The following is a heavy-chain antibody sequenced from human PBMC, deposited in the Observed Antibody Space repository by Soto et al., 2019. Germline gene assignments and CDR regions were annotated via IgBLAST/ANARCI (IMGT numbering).Heavy chain of an antibody. D-gene: IGHD3-3*01. CDR2: LKSNIDGGTT. J-gene: IGHJ5*02. V-gene: IGHV3-15*01. Sequence: GGSLRLSCAASGLPFINAWMNLVRQSPGKGLEWVGRLKSNIDGGTTVYAAPVEGRFTVSRDDSRNTLYLQMNSLKAEDTAVYYCTTDRTGFFSWGQGTLVTVSS. CDR1: GLPFINAW. CDR3: TTDRTGFFS.